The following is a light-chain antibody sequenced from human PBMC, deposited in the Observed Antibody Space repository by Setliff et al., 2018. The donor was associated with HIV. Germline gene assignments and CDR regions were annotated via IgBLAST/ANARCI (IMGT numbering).Light chain of an antibody. J-gene: IGLJ1*01. V-gene: IGLV2-8*01. Sequence: QSALTQPPSASGSPGQSVTISCTGSSSDIGRYNFVSWYQQHPAKAPRLIIFDVSARPSGVPDRFSGSKSDNTASLTISGLQIDDEADYFGSSYAGDNYLIFGSGTKSPS. CDR2: DVS. CDR3: SSYAGDNYLI. CDR1: SSDIGRYNF.